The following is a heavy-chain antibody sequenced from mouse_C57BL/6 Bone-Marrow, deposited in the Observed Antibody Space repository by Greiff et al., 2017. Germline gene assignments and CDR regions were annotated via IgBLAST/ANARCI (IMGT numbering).Heavy chain of an antibody. CDR3: ARSYGY. CDR2: IYPGDGDT. V-gene: IGHV1-82*01. CDR1: GYAFSSSW. J-gene: IGHJ3*02. Sequence: VKLMESGPELVKPGASVKISCKASGYAFSSSWMNWVKQRPGKGLEWIGRIYPGDGDTNYNGKFKGKATLTADKSSSTAYMQLSSLTSKDSAVYFCARSYGYWGQRALGTVSA.